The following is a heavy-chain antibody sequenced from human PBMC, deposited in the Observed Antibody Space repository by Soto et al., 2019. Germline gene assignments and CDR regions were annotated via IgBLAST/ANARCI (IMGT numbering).Heavy chain of an antibody. Sequence: EVQLLESGGDLVQPGGSLRLSCAASGFSLNNFAMAWVRQAPGKGLEWVSTINSSGDKTSYADSVKGRFIISRDNSKNMRYLQMNSLRVEDTALYYCARDCASTSCSVWRDWGQGTLVTVSS. V-gene: IGHV3-23*01. D-gene: IGHD2-2*01. J-gene: IGHJ4*02. CDR3: ARDCASTSCSVWRD. CDR2: INSSGDKT. CDR1: GFSLNNFA.